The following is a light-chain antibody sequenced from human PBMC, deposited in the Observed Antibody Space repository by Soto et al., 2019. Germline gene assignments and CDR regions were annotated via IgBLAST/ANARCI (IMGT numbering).Light chain of an antibody. CDR3: QQYLHTPRT. V-gene: IGKV4-1*01. CDR1: QSVLYSSNNKNY. J-gene: IGKJ1*01. CDR2: WAS. Sequence: DAVVTQSPDSLAASLGERATINCKSSQSVLYSSNNKNYLAWYQQKPGQPPKLLIYWASIRESGVPDRFSGSGSGTDFTLTISSLQAEDVAVYHCQQYLHTPRTLGQGTKVEIK.